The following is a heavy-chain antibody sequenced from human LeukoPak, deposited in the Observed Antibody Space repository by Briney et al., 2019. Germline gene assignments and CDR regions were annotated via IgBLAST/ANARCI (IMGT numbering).Heavy chain of an antibody. V-gene: IGHV3-74*01. J-gene: IGHJ4*02. CDR3: ARSNSSGWYDY. D-gene: IGHD6-19*01. Sequence: GGSLRLSCAASGFTFTSYYMHWVRQAPGKGLVWVSRISGDGSNTIYADSVKGRFTISRDNAKNTLYLQMNSLRAEDTAVYYCARSNSSGWYDYWGQGTLVTVSS. CDR1: GFTFTSYY. CDR2: ISGDGSNT.